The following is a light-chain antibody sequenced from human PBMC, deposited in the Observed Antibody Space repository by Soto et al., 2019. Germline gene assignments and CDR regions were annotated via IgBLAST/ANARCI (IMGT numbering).Light chain of an antibody. CDR1: SSDIGAYDY. CDR3: GSHTSGSTRV. CDR2: EVT. V-gene: IGLV2-14*01. J-gene: IGLJ1*01. Sequence: QSGLSQAASVSVAPGQPIAISCTGTSSDIGAYDYVSWYQQHPDKAPKLIIYEVTKRPSGVSTRFSGSKSGNTASLTISGLQAEDEGDYYCGSHTSGSTRVFGTGTKVTVL.